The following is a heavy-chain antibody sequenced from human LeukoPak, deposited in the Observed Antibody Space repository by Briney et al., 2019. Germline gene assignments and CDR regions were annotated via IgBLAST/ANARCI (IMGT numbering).Heavy chain of an antibody. CDR2: IYYSGST. Sequence: SETLSLTCTVSGGSISSSSYYWGWIRQPPGKGLEWIGSIYYSGSTYYNPSLKSRVTISVDTSKNQFSLKLSSVTAADTAVYYCARTQVKDYFDYWGQGTLVTVSS. D-gene: IGHD4-23*01. CDR3: ARTQVKDYFDY. V-gene: IGHV4-39*01. J-gene: IGHJ4*02. CDR1: GGSISSSSYY.